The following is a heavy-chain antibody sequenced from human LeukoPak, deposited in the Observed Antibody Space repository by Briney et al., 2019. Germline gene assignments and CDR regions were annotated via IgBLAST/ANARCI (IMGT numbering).Heavy chain of an antibody. Sequence: GGSLRLSCAASGFTFSSYWMSWVRQAPGKGLEWVSYISSSGSTIYYADSVKGRFTISRDNAKNSLYLQMNSLRAEDTAVYYCARDRSYGDQRFDYWGQGTLVTVSS. D-gene: IGHD4-17*01. CDR3: ARDRSYGDQRFDY. V-gene: IGHV3-48*04. CDR1: GFTFSSYW. CDR2: ISSSGSTI. J-gene: IGHJ4*02.